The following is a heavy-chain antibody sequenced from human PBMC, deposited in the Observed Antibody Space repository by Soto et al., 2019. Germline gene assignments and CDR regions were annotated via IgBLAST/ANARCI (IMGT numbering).Heavy chain of an antibody. J-gene: IGHJ6*02. D-gene: IGHD6-19*01. CDR2: IIPVFGIV. V-gene: IGHV1-69*01. CDR1: GGNPSNSA. CDR3: AGGRIVVAGSSAYYGMDV. Sequence: QVHLLLQSGAEVKKPGSSVKVSCKASGGNPSNSAISWVRQAPGRGLEWMGGIIPVFGIVSYAQNFQGRVTITADGSTRTAYMELSSARFEVTAVYFCAGGRIVVAGSSAYYGMDVWGQGTTVTVSS.